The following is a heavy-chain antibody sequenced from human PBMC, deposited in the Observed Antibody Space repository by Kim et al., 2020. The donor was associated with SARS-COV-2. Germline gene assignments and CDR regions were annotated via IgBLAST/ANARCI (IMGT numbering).Heavy chain of an antibody. Sequence: GGSLRLSCAASGFTFSSYSMNWVRQAPGKGLEWVSYISSSSSTIYYADSVKGRFTISRDNAKNSLYLQMNSLRDEDTAVYYCARDHGGVMRSGSYHDYWGQGTLVTVSS. CDR2: ISSSSSTI. V-gene: IGHV3-48*02. D-gene: IGHD1-26*01. J-gene: IGHJ4*02. CDR1: GFTFSSYS. CDR3: ARDHGGVMRSGSYHDY.